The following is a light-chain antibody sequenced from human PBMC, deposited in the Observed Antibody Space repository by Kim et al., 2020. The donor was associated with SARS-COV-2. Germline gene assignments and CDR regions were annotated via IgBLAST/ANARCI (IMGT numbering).Light chain of an antibody. V-gene: IGKV1-5*03. CDR1: QSIRTW. Sequence: SASVGDRVTITCRASQSIRTWLAWYQHKPGTAPKLLIYSASSLDSGVPSRFSGSGSGTEFTLTIHSLQPDDVATYYCQQCHIYPYSFGQGTKLEI. J-gene: IGKJ2*03. CDR3: QQCHIYPYS. CDR2: SAS.